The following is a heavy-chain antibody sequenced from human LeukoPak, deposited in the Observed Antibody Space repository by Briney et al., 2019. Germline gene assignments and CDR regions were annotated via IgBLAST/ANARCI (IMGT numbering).Heavy chain of an antibody. CDR1: GFTFSSYG. D-gene: IGHD1-14*01. CDR2: IWYDGSNK. Sequence: GGSLRLSCAASGFTFSSYGMHWVRQAPGKGLEWVAVIWYDGSNKYYADSVKGRFTISRDNSKNTLYLQMNSLRAEDTAVYYCARDLTYKGGLDYWGQGTLVTVSS. V-gene: IGHV3-33*01. CDR3: ARDLTYKGGLDY. J-gene: IGHJ4*02.